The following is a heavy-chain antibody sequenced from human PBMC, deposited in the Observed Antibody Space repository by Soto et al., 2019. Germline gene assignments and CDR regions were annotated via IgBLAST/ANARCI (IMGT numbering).Heavy chain of an antibody. Sequence: QVQLVQSGPEVKKPGASLKVSCKASGYTFTSYGLSWVRQAPGQGLEWMGWISTYTGNTIYAQKAKGRVTLTIDISATTAYMEVMSLRSDDTAVYYCAKDADDTSGQAFDVWGQGTMVTVSS. J-gene: IGHJ3*01. CDR2: ISTYTGNT. CDR1: GYTFTSYG. V-gene: IGHV1-18*01. CDR3: AKDADDTSGQAFDV. D-gene: IGHD6-19*01.